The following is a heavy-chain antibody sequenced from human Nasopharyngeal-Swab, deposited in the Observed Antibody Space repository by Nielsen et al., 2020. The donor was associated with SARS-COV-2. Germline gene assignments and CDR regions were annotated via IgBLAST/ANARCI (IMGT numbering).Heavy chain of an antibody. Sequence: GGSLRLSCAASGFNFGDHGMTWVRQAPGKGLEWLGFTRRKDFGGTTEYAASVKGRVIISRDDSKSIAYLQINSLKTEDTAVYYCTRDSCSDGNCYWGDYFEVWGQGTLVTVSS. J-gene: IGHJ4*02. CDR3: TRDSCSDGNCYWGDYFEV. D-gene: IGHD2-15*01. CDR1: GFNFGDHG. CDR2: TRRKDFGGTT. V-gene: IGHV3-49*04.